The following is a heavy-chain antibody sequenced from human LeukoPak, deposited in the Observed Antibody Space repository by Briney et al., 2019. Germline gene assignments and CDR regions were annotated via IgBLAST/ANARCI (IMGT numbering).Heavy chain of an antibody. V-gene: IGHV4-39*01. CDR1: GGSISSGSYY. CDR2: IYYSGST. J-gene: IGHJ3*02. Sequence: SETLSLTCTVSGGSISSGSYYWGWIRQPPGKGLDWIGSIYYSGSTYYNPSLKSRVTISVDTSKNQLSLKLSSVTAADTAVYYCARSFIVDYRSSGSAFDIWGQGTMVTVSS. D-gene: IGHD6-6*01. CDR3: ARSFIVDYRSSGSAFDI.